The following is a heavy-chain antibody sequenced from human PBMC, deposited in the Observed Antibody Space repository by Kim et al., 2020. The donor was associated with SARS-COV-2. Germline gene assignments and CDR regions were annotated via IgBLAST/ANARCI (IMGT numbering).Heavy chain of an antibody. Sequence: ASVKVSCKASGYTFTSYAMHWVRQAPGQRLEWMGWINAGNGNTKYSQKFQGRVTITRDTSASTAYMGLSSLRSEDTAVYYCVVVAATRGGWFDPWGQGTLVTVSS. CDR1: GYTFTSYA. CDR2: INAGNGNT. CDR3: VVVAATRGGWFDP. J-gene: IGHJ5*02. V-gene: IGHV1-3*01. D-gene: IGHD2-15*01.